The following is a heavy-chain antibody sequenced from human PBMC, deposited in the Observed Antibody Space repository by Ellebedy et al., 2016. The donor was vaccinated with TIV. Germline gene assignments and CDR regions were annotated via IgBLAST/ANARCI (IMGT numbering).Heavy chain of an antibody. D-gene: IGHD3-9*01. V-gene: IGHV3-7*03. CDR1: GFTFSTYW. Sequence: GESLKISCATSGFTFSTYWMAWVRQAPGKGLEWVANIKEDGSQTYYVGSVKGRFTISRDNAKNSLCLQMNSLRADDTAVYYCATDRGYFTFDYWGQGSLITVSS. CDR2: IKEDGSQT. CDR3: ATDRGYFTFDY. J-gene: IGHJ4*02.